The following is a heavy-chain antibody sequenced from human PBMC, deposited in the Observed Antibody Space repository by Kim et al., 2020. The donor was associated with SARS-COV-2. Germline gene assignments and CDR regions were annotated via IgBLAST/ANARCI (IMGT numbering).Heavy chain of an antibody. CDR2: IGTAGDT. J-gene: IGHJ6*02. CDR1: GFTFSSYD. D-gene: IGHD6-13*01. V-gene: IGHV3-13*04. Sequence: GGSLRLSCAASGFTFSSYDMHWVRQATGKGLEWVSAIGTAGDTYYPGSVKGRFTISRENAKNSLYLQMNSLRAGDTAVYYCARARYGQQPNLTPGGWGMDVWGQGTTVTVSS. CDR3: ARARYGQQPNLTPGGWGMDV.